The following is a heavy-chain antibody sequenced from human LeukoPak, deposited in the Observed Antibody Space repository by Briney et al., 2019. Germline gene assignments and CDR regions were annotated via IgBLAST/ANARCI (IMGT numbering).Heavy chain of an antibody. Sequence: SGGSLRLSCAASGFTFSSYGMHWVRQAPGKGLEWVAFIRYDGSNKYYADSVKGRFTISRDNSKNTLYLQMNSLRAEDTAVYYCALHGGDSSSSGDYWGQGTLVTVSS. CDR1: GFTFSSYG. D-gene: IGHD6-6*01. CDR3: ALHGGDSSSSGDY. V-gene: IGHV3-30*02. J-gene: IGHJ4*02. CDR2: IRYDGSNK.